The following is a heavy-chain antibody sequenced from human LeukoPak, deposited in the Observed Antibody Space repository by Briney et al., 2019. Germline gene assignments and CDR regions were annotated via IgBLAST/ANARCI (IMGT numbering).Heavy chain of an antibody. CDR2: IYHSGST. D-gene: IGHD3-10*01. V-gene: IGHV4-59*08. CDR3: ARYGSGSYSFGMDV. CDR1: GGSISRYY. Sequence: PSETLSLTCTVSGGSISRYYWSWIRQPPGKGLEWIGYIYHSGSTNYNPSLKSRVTISVDTSKNQFSLKLSSVTAADTAVYYCARYGSGSYSFGMDVWGQGTTVTVSS. J-gene: IGHJ6*02.